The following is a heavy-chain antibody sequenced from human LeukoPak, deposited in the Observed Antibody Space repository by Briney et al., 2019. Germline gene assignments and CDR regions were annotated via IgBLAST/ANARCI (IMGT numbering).Heavy chain of an antibody. V-gene: IGHV1-18*01. CDR1: GYTLTSYA. Sequence: ASVKVSCKASGYTLTSYAISWVRQPPGQGHERMGWISAYNGNTNYAQKLQGRVTMTTDTSTSTAYMELSSLRSEDTAVYYCARDYCSSTSCYGRPGNWFDPWGQGTLVTVSS. J-gene: IGHJ5*02. CDR3: ARDYCSSTSCYGRPGNWFDP. CDR2: ISAYNGNT. D-gene: IGHD2-2*01.